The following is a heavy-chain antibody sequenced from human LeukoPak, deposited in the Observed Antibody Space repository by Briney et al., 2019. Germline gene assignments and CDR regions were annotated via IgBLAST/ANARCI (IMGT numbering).Heavy chain of an antibody. J-gene: IGHJ4*02. CDR3: ARCDYYFDY. CDR2: INHSGYT. Sequence: SETLSLTCTVSGGSINNYYWSWVRQPPGKGLEWIGFINHSGYTMYNPSLESRVTISLDTSKTQFSLDVLSVTAADTAVYYCARCDYYFDYWGQGTLVSVSS. V-gene: IGHV4-59*12. CDR1: GGSINNYY.